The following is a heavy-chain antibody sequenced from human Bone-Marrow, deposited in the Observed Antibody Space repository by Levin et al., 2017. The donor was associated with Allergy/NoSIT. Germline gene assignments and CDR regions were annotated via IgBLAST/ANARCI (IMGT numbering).Heavy chain of an antibody. V-gene: IGHV3-7*04. Sequence: GGSLRLSCAASGFTFNSYWMSWVRQAPGKGLEWVANINQDGSEKYSVDSVKGRFTISRDKAESSLYLQMSSLRVEDTAVYYCARRYSSSWSGFDPWGQGTLVIVSS. CDR1: GFTFNSYW. CDR2: INQDGSEK. J-gene: IGHJ5*02. D-gene: IGHD6-13*01. CDR3: ARRYSSSWSGFDP.